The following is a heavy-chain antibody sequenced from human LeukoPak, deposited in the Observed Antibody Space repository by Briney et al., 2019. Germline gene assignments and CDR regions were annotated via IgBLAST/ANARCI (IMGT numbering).Heavy chain of an antibody. CDR3: ARAYGYSYPIDY. Sequence: SETLSLTCTVSGGFISSYYWSWIRQPPGKGLEWLGYIYYSGSTNYNPSLKSRVTISVDTSKNQFSLKPTSVTAADTAVYYCARAYGYSYPIDYWGQGTLVTVSS. D-gene: IGHD5-18*01. V-gene: IGHV4-59*01. J-gene: IGHJ4*02. CDR1: GGFISSYY. CDR2: IYYSGST.